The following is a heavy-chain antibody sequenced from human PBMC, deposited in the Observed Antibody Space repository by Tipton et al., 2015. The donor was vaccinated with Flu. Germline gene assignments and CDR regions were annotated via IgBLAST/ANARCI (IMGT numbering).Heavy chain of an antibody. Sequence: SLRLSCAASRFTFSSYAMHWVRQAPGKGLEWVAVISYDGSNKYYADSVKGRFTISRDNAKNSLYLQMNSLRAEDTAVYYCAREPQGIAVAGDYFDYWGQGTLVTVSS. CDR2: ISYDGSNK. CDR3: AREPQGIAVAGDYFDY. D-gene: IGHD6-19*01. V-gene: IGHV3-30*07. J-gene: IGHJ4*02. CDR1: RFTFSSYA.